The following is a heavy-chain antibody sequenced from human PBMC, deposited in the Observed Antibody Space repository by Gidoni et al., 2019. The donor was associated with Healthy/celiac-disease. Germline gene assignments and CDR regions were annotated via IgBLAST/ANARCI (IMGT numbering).Heavy chain of an antibody. V-gene: IGHV3-48*01. CDR3: ARAFYDSTGRYFDY. CDR1: GFTFSSYS. Sequence: EVQLVESGGGLVQPGGSLRLSCAASGFTFSSYSMNWVRQAPGKGLEWVSYISSSSSTIYYADSVKGRFTISRDNAKNSLYLQMNSLRAEDTAVYYCARAFYDSTGRYFDYWGQGTLVTVSS. D-gene: IGHD3-22*01. CDR2: ISSSSSTI. J-gene: IGHJ4*02.